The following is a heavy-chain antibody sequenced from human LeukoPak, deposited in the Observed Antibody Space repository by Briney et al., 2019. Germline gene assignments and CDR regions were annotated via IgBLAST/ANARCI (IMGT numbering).Heavy chain of an antibody. CDR1: GGSISNSNW. Sequence: PSETLSLTCAVSGGSISNSNWWSWVRQPPGKGLEWIGEIYHSGSTNYNPSLKSRVTISVDKSKNQFSLKLSSVTAADTAVYYCARGRQVSDFWSGYFSEYFQHWGQGTLVTVSS. CDR3: ARGRQVSDFWSGYFSEYFQH. CDR2: IYHSGST. V-gene: IGHV4-4*02. J-gene: IGHJ1*01. D-gene: IGHD3-3*01.